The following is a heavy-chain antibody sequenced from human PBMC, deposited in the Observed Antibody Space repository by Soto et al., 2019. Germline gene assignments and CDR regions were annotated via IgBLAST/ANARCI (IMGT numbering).Heavy chain of an antibody. CDR3: AARYCSAATCFNPGAY. CDR1: GDTFNTYT. J-gene: IGHJ4*02. Sequence: QGQLVQSGAEVKKPGSSVKVSCKVSGDTFNTYTISWVRQAPGQGLEWMGRIIPILAVTTYSRKFQGRLSITADESTSTAYMEVSSLRSEDTAIYYCAARYCSAATCFNPGAYWGQGTLVAVSS. D-gene: IGHD2-8*02. V-gene: IGHV1-69*02. CDR2: IIPILAVT.